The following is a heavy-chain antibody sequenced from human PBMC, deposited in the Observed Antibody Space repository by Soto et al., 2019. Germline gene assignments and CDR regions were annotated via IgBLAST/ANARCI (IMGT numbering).Heavy chain of an antibody. Sequence: LRLSCAASGFTFSKNAMSWVRQAPGKGLEWVSAISDGGGDAKYADSVRGRFAISRDNSKNTLYLQMSALRAEDSAIYFCVRGSKDSYPGSRIFDFWGRGTLVTVSS. D-gene: IGHD3-10*01. CDR1: GFTFSKNA. V-gene: IGHV3-23*01. CDR3: VRGSKDSYPGSRIFDF. J-gene: IGHJ4*02. CDR2: ISDGGGDA.